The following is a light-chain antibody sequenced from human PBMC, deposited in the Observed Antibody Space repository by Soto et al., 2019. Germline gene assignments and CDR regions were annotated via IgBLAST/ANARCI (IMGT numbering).Light chain of an antibody. CDR3: QQYYSNPRT. J-gene: IGKJ1*01. CDR2: SAS. CDR1: QSVLYSSNRKSY. V-gene: IGKV4-1*01. Sequence: IMMAQSPDSLAVSLGERATINCKSSQSVLYSSNRKSYLAWYQQKPGLAPKLIIHSASTRESGVPDRFSGSGAGTDFTLTISSLQAEDVAVYYCQQYYSNPRTFGQGTKVDIK.